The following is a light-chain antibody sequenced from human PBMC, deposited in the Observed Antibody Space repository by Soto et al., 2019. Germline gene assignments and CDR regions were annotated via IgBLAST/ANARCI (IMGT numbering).Light chain of an antibody. CDR2: CAS. V-gene: IGKV3-15*01. CDR3: QQYNNWPPLT. J-gene: IGKJ4*01. CDR1: QSVSSN. Sequence: EIVMTQSPATLSVSPGERATLSCRASQSVSSNLAWYQQKPGQAPRLLIYCASTRPTGIPARFSGSGSGTDFTLTISSLQSEDFAVYYCQQYNNWPPLTFGGGTKVEIK.